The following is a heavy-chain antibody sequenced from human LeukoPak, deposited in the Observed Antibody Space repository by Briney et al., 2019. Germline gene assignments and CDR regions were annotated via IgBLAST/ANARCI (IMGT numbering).Heavy chain of an antibody. Sequence: PSETLSLTCTVSGGSISSYYWSWIRQPPGKGLEWIGYIYYSGSTNYNPSLKSRVTISVDTSKNQFSLRLSPVTAADTAVYYCAREGGGPLRTGYYYGMDVWGQGTTVTVS. CDR2: IYYSGST. D-gene: IGHD3-16*01. V-gene: IGHV4-59*01. CDR3: AREGGGPLRTGYYYGMDV. J-gene: IGHJ6*02. CDR1: GGSISSYY.